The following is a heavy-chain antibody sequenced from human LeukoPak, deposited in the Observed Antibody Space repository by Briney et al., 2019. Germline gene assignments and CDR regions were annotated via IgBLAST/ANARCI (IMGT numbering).Heavy chain of an antibody. CDR1: GDSINNTQYY. CDR3: ARNVVQCTMTRCPTVQYFDP. V-gene: IGHV4-39*07. CDR2: VYYSGST. J-gene: IGHJ5*02. D-gene: IGHD3-22*01. Sequence: SGTLSLTCTVAGDSINNTQYYWAWLRQSPGKTLEYIASVYYSGSTCFNPSLKSRVTVSVDRSKNQFSLRLTSVTAADTAIYFCARNVVQCTMTRCPTVQYFDPWGQGALVTVSS.